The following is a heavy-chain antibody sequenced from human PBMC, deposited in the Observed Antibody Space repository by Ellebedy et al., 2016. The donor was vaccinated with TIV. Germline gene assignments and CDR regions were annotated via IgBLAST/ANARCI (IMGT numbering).Heavy chain of an antibody. CDR2: ISNRGGTS. CDR1: GFPFSDYY. Sequence: PGGSLRLSCAASGFPFSDYYMSWIRQAPGRGLEWVAYISNRGGTSYYADSAKGRFTISRDNALNTLFLQMNSLRAEDTAMYYCARDVAPVGQVTFDCWGQGTLVTVSS. D-gene: IGHD2-21*02. V-gene: IGHV3-11*01. J-gene: IGHJ4*02. CDR3: ARDVAPVGQVTFDC.